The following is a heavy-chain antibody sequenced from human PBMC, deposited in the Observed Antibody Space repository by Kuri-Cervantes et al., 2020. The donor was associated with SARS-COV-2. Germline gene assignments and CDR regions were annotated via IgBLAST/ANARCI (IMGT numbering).Heavy chain of an antibody. CDR3: AKEGFFYGSGRHFDY. J-gene: IGHJ4*02. V-gene: IGHV3-23*01. D-gene: IGHD3-10*01. Sequence: GESLKISCAASGFTFSSYAMSWVRQAPGKGLEWVSAISGSGGSTYYADSVKGRFTISRDNSKNMLYLQMNSLRAEDTAVYYCAKEGFFYGSGRHFDYWGQGTLVTVSS. CDR1: GFTFSSYA. CDR2: ISGSGGST.